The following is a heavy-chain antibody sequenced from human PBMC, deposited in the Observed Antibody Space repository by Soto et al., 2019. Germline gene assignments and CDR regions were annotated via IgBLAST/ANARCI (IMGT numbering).Heavy chain of an antibody. Sequence: ASVKVSCKASRYTFTGYYMHWVRPAPGQGGGWMGWINHNRGGTNYAQKLQGRDTMTRDTSISTAYMELSRLRSDGTAVYYCARGTPLRFFDYWGQGTLVTVSS. CDR2: INHNRGGT. V-gene: IGHV1-2*02. J-gene: IGHJ4*02. CDR3: ARGTPLRFFDY. D-gene: IGHD3-3*01. CDR1: RYTFTGYY.